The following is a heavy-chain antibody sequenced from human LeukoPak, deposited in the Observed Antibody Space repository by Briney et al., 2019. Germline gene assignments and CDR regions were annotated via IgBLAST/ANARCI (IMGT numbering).Heavy chain of an antibody. D-gene: IGHD2-2*01. J-gene: IGHJ3*02. V-gene: IGHV3-53*01. Sequence: GGSLRLSCAASGFTVSSNYMSWVRQAPGKGLEWVSVIYSGGSTYYADSVKGRFTISRDNSKNTLYLQMNSPRAEDTAVYYCAREHCSSTSCYGAFDIWGQGTMVTVSS. CDR3: AREHCSSTSCYGAFDI. CDR2: IYSGGST. CDR1: GFTVSSNY.